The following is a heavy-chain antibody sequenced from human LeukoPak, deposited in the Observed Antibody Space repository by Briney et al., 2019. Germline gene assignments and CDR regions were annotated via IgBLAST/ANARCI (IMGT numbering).Heavy chain of an antibody. J-gene: IGHJ6*02. Sequence: GGSLRLSCAASGFTVSGSYMSWVRQAPGMGLQWVSVIYSDDSTYYADSVTGRFTISRDNSKSTLYLQMNSLRAEDTAIYYCAREKTYFYGMDVWGRGTTVIVSS. CDR2: IYSDDST. V-gene: IGHV3-53*01. CDR1: GFTVSGSY. CDR3: AREKTYFYGMDV.